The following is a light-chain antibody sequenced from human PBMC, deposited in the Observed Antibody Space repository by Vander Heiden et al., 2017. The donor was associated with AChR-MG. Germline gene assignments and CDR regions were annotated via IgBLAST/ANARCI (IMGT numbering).Light chain of an antibody. CDR3: QQYNSWPLT. CDR2: GTS. V-gene: IGKV3-15*01. Sequence: ELVMTQSPATLSVSPGERATLSCRASQNIGSTLAWYQQKPGQAPRLLIYGTSTRATGIPASFSGSGSGTEFTLTISSLQSEDFAVYYCQQYNSWPLTFGQGTKLEIK. J-gene: IGKJ2*01. CDR1: QNIGST.